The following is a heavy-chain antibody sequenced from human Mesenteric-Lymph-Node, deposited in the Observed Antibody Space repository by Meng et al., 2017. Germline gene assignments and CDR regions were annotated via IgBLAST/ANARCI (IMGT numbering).Heavy chain of an antibody. V-gene: IGHV4-59*01. CDR3: ARQLYSSGWYGEADY. J-gene: IGHJ4*02. CDR1: GGSISSYY. Sequence: SETLSPTCTVSGGSISSYYWSWIRQPPGKGLEWCGYIYYSGSTNYNPSLKSRVTISVDTSKNQFALKLSSVTAADTAVYYGARQLYSSGWYGEADYWGQGTLVTVSS. D-gene: IGHD6-19*01. CDR2: IYYSGST.